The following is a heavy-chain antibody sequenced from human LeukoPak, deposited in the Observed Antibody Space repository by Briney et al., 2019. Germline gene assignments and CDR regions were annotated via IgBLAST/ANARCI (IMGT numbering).Heavy chain of an antibody. Sequence: SETLSLTCTVFGGSISSYYWSWIRQPPGKGLEWIGYIYYSGSTNYNPSLKSRVTISVDTSKNQFSLKLSSVTAADTAVYYCARLPGFRGYSYGETWSAFDIWGQGTMVTVSS. V-gene: IGHV4-59*01. CDR2: IYYSGST. D-gene: IGHD5-18*01. CDR3: ARLPGFRGYSYGETWSAFDI. CDR1: GGSISSYY. J-gene: IGHJ3*02.